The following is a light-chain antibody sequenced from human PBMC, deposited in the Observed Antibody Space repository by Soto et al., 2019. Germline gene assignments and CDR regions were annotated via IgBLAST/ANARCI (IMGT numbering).Light chain of an antibody. Sequence: IVLTQSPGSLSLSPGEGATLSCRASLSVSNNYLAWYQQKPGQALRLLIYGASTRATGIPDRFSGSGSGTDFTLSISRLDPEDSALYCCQHYGGSPLITFGQGPRLEIK. CDR3: QHYGGSPLIT. CDR1: LSVSNNY. V-gene: IGKV3-20*01. J-gene: IGKJ5*01. CDR2: GAS.